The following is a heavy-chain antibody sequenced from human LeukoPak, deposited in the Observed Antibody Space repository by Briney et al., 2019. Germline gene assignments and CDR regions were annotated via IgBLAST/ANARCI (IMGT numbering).Heavy chain of an antibody. V-gene: IGHV3-7*01. J-gene: IGHJ5*02. D-gene: IGHD3-16*01. Sequence: PGGSLRLSCAASGFTFSSYWMDWVRQAPGKGLEWVANIKHDESEKNYLDSVKGRFTISRDNAQNSLYLQMNGLRVEDTAVYYCTSRLDAWGQGPLVTVSS. CDR2: IKHDESEK. CDR3: TSRLDA. CDR1: GFTFSSYW.